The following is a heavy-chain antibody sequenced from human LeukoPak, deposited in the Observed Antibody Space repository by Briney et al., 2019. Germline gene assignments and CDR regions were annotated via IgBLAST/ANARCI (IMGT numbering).Heavy chain of an antibody. J-gene: IGHJ5*02. CDR2: ITGDYAT. V-gene: IGHV3-23*01. Sequence: PGGSLRLSRAASGFTFSNFAMMWVRQAPGKGLEWVSSITGDYATYSADPAKGRFTTSRDNSKNIVYLQMDSLRDDDTAVYYCAKGAASGLVDWFDPWGQGTLVTVSS. D-gene: IGHD3-22*01. CDR1: GFTFSNFA. CDR3: AKGAASGLVDWFDP.